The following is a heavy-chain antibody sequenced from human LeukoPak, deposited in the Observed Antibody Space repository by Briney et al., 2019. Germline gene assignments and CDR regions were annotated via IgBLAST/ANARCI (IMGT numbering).Heavy chain of an antibody. CDR3: TRVGYIDEGIDY. D-gene: IGHD5-24*01. CDR2: IKQEGSKK. V-gene: IGHV3-7*04. J-gene: IGHJ4*02. Sequence: GGSLRLSCVASGFPFSSYWMTWVRQAPGKGLEWVANIKQEGSKKSYVDSVKGRFTISRDNAKNSLYLQMNSLRAEGTAIYYCTRVGYIDEGIDYWGQGTLVTVSS. CDR1: GFPFSSYW.